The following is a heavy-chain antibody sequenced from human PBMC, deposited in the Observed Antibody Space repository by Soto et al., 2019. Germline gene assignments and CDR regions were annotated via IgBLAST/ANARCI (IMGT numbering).Heavy chain of an antibody. CDR3: ARHGYSSGWAPFNY. D-gene: IGHD6-19*01. J-gene: IGHJ4*02. CDR1: GGSISSYY. Sequence: PSETQSLTCTVSGGSISSYYWSWIRQPPGKGLVWIGYIYYSGSTNYNPSLKSRVTISVDTSKNQFSLKLSSVTAADTAVYYCARHGYSSGWAPFNYWGQGTLVTVSS. V-gene: IGHV4-59*08. CDR2: IYYSGST.